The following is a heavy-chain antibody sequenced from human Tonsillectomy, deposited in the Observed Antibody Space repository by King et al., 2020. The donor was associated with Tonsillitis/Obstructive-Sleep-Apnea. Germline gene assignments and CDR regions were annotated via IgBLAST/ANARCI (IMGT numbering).Heavy chain of an antibody. J-gene: IGHJ6*02. CDR2: TSYDGSNK. D-gene: IGHD5-12*01. Sequence: VQLVESGGGVVQPGRSLRLSCAASGFTFSSYAMHWVRQAPGKGLEWVAVTSYDGSNKYYADSVKGRFTISRDNSKNTLYLQMNSLRAEDTAVYYCARDSKEGQWLPYYNHYGMDVWGQGTTVTVSS. V-gene: IGHV3-30*04. CDR3: ARDSKEGQWLPYYNHYGMDV. CDR1: GFTFSSYA.